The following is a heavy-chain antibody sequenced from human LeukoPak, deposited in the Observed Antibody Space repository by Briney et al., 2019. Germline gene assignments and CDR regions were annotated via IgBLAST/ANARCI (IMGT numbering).Heavy chain of an antibody. Sequence: PGGSLRLSCAASGVTFSDYYMSWSRRAPGKGLEWVSYISSSGSTIYYADSVKGRFTISRDNAKNSLYLQMNSLRAEDTAVYYCASGDGYNFIGYNYWGQGTLVTVSS. CDR2: ISSSGSTI. J-gene: IGHJ4*02. V-gene: IGHV3-11*01. CDR3: ASGDGYNFIGYNY. CDR1: GVTFSDYY. D-gene: IGHD5-24*01.